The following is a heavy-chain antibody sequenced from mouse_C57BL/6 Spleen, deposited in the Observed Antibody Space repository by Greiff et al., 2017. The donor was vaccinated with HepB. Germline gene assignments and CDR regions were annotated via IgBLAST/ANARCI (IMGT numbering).Heavy chain of an antibody. Sequence: VPLKQSGPGLVKPSQSLSLTCSVTGYSITSGYYWNWIRQFPGNKLEWMGYISYDGSNNYNPSLKNRISLTRDTSKNQFFLKLNSVTTEDTATYYCARNYGSSFWYFDVWGTGTTVTVSS. CDR2: ISYDGSN. CDR1: GYSITSGYY. D-gene: IGHD1-1*01. V-gene: IGHV3-6*01. J-gene: IGHJ1*03. CDR3: ARNYGSSFWYFDV.